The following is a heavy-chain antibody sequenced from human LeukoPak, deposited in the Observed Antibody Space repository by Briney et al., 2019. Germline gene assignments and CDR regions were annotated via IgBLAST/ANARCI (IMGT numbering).Heavy chain of an antibody. V-gene: IGHV3-23*01. Sequence: GGSLRLSCAASGFTFSSYAMSWVRQAPGKGLEWVSAISGSGGSTYYADSVKGRFTISRDNSKNTLCLQMNSLRAEDTAVYYCAKDRRGYYDSSGYPGYWGQGTLVTVSS. D-gene: IGHD3-22*01. CDR3: AKDRRGYYDSSGYPGY. CDR2: ISGSGGST. J-gene: IGHJ4*02. CDR1: GFTFSSYA.